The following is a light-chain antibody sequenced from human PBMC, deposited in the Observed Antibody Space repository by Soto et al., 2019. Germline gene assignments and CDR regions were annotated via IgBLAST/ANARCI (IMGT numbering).Light chain of an antibody. V-gene: IGKV3-15*01. CDR2: GAS. J-gene: IGKJ2*01. Sequence: EIVMTQSPATLAVSPGERAALSCRASQSVSSNFAWYQQKPGQAPRLLIYGASSRATGNPARFSGSGSGTEFTLTISSLQSEDFAVYYCQQYNNWPHTFGLGTQVEMK. CDR3: QQYNNWPHT. CDR1: QSVSSN.